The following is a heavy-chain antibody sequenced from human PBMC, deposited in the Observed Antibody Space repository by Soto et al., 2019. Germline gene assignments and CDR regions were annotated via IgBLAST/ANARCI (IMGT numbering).Heavy chain of an antibody. J-gene: IGHJ5*02. V-gene: IGHV1-3*01. CDR2: INAANGDT. D-gene: IGHD6-13*01. CDR1: GYTFTSYG. CDR3: VRRHVSATGIDWFDP. Sequence: ASVKVSCKASGYTFTSYGIHWVRQAPGQRLEWMGWINAANGDTKYSPKFQGRVTITRDTSASTAYMELSSLRSEDTAVYYCVRRHVSATGIDWFDPLGQGTLVTVS.